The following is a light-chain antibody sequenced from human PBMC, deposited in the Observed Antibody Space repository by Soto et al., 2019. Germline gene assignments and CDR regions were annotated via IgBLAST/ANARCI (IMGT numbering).Light chain of an antibody. J-gene: IGKJ1*01. CDR1: QSISSY. Sequence: DIQMTQSPSSLSASVGDRVTITCRASQSISSYLNLYQQKPGKAPKLLIYAASSLQSGVPSRFSGSGSGTDFTLTISSLQPEDFATYYCQQSYSTPQTCGQGTKVEI. CDR3: QQSYSTPQT. V-gene: IGKV1-39*01. CDR2: AAS.